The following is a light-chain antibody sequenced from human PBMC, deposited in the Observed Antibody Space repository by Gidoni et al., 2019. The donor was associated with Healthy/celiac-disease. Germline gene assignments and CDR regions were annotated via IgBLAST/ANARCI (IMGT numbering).Light chain of an antibody. CDR1: QSVSSY. Sequence: SVLTQSPATLSLSPGERATLSCRASQSVSSYLAWYQQKPGQAPRLLIYDASNRATGIPARFSGSGSGTDFTLTISSLEPEDFAVYYCQQRSNWPFTFGPXTKVDIK. CDR3: QQRSNWPFT. CDR2: DAS. J-gene: IGKJ3*01. V-gene: IGKV3-11*01.